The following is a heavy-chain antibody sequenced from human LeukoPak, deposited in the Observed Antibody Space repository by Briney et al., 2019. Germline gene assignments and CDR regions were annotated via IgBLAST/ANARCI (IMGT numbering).Heavy chain of an antibody. CDR2: ISWNSGSI. V-gene: IGHV3-9*01. CDR3: AKDIQLWAGMDV. Sequence: PGRSLRLYCAASGFTFDDYAMHWVRQAPGKGLEWVSGISWNSGSIGYADSVKGRFTISRDNAKNSLCLQMNSLRAEDTALYYCAKDIQLWAGMDVWGQGTTVTVSS. CDR1: GFTFDDYA. J-gene: IGHJ6*02. D-gene: IGHD5-18*01.